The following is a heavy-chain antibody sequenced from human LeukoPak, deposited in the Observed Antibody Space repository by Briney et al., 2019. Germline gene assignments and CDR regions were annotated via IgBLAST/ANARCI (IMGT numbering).Heavy chain of an antibody. J-gene: IGHJ4*02. CDR2: IYSGDST. V-gene: IGHV3-53*01. Sequence: GGSLRLSCAASGITVRSNYMFWVRQAPGKGLEWVSLIYSGDSTYYADSVKGRFTISRDNSKNTLYLQMNSLRAEDTAVYYCAKDRIGYCSSTSCFASDYWGQGTLVTVSS. D-gene: IGHD2-2*01. CDR3: AKDRIGYCSSTSCFASDY. CDR1: GITVRSNY.